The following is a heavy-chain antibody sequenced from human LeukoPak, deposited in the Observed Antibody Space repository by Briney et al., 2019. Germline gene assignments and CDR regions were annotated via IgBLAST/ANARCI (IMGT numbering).Heavy chain of an antibody. J-gene: IGHJ4*02. V-gene: IGHV3-49*04. Sequence: GRSLRLSCTTSGFNFGNYGFNWVRQAPGKGLEWVGFIRKKAHDWTPQYAASVQGRFTISRDDSKGIAYLEMNSLKTEDTAVYYCTRAGGYDNYFDYWGQGTPVTVSS. D-gene: IGHD5-12*01. CDR3: TRAGGYDNYFDY. CDR2: IRKKAHDWTP. CDR1: GFNFGNYG.